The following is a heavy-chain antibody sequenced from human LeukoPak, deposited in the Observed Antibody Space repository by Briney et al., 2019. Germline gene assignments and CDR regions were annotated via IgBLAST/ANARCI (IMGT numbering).Heavy chain of an antibody. V-gene: IGHV5-51*01. CDR1: GYIFTNYW. D-gene: IGHD1-26*01. Sequence: GESLKISGQGSGYIFTNYWIAWVRQMPGKGLEWMGIIYPGDSDTRYSPSFQGQVTISADKSINTAYLQWSGLKASDTAMYYCARGVKMGATQNWLDPWGQGTLVTVSS. CDR2: IYPGDSDT. J-gene: IGHJ5*02. CDR3: ARGVKMGATQNWLDP.